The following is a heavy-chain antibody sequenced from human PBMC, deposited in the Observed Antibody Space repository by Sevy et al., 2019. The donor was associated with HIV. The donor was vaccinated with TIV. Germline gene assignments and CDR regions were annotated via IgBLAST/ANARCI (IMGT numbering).Heavy chain of an antibody. CDR3: ALERLSSAVAEYFHN. D-gene: IGHD1-1*01. CDR2: ISVDGSNE. CDR1: GFILNFFC. V-gene: IGHV3-30-3*01. Sequence: GGSLRLSCAASGFILNFFCMHWVRQAPGKGLEWVATISVDGSNEHYADSVKGRFTISRDNSKNSLFLQMNSLRADDSAVYYCALERLSSAVAEYFHNWGQGTLVTVSS. J-gene: IGHJ1*01.